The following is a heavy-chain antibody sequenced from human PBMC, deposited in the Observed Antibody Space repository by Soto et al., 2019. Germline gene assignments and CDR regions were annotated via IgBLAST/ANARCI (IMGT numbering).Heavy chain of an antibody. CDR1: GGSISSYY. CDR2: IYYSGST. J-gene: IGHJ4*02. D-gene: IGHD4-17*01. V-gene: IGHV4-59*08. Sequence: SETLSPTCTVSGGSISSYYWSWIRQPPGKGLEWIGYIYYSGSTNYNPSLKSRVTISVDTSKNQFSLKLSSVTAADTAVYYCARLRAQYGDYVFDYWGQGTLVTVSS. CDR3: ARLRAQYGDYVFDY.